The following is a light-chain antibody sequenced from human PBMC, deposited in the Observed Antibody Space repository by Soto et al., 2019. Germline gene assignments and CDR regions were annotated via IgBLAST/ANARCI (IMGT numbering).Light chain of an antibody. CDR3: QQANIFPFT. J-gene: IGKJ3*01. CDR1: QGISRS. Sequence: DIQMTQSPSSVSAFVGDRVTITCRASQGISRSLAWYQQKSGEAPKLLIYAASLLQGGVPSRFSGSGSGTDFTLTITRLQPEDFATYYCQQANIFPFTFGPGTKVEIK. V-gene: IGKV1-12*01. CDR2: AAS.